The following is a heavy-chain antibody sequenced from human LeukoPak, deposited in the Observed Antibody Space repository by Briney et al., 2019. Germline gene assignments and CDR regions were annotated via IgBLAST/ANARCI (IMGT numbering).Heavy chain of an antibody. V-gene: IGHV4-34*01. J-gene: IGHJ4*02. CDR2: INHSGST. Sequence: PSETLSLTCAVYGGSFSGYYWSWIRQPPGKGLEWIGEINHSGSTNYNPSLKSRVTISVGTSKNQFSLKLSSVTAADTAVYYCARTLKSSAAMAYWGQGTLVTVSS. CDR1: GGSFSGYY. D-gene: IGHD2-2*01. CDR3: ARTLKSSAAMAY.